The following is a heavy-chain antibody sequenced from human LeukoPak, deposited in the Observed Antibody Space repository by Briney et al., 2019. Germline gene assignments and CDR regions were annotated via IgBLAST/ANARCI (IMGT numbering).Heavy chain of an antibody. D-gene: IGHD1-26*01. CDR3: VRKLGSYLYYFDY. CDR1: GYSISSGYY. Sequence: ETLSLTCTVSGYSISSGYYWGWIRQPPGKGLVWFGSIYHSGSTYYNPSLKSRVTISVDTSKNQFSLKLSSVTAADTAVYYCVRKLGSYLYYFDYWGQGTLVTVSS. CDR2: IYHSGST. J-gene: IGHJ4*02. V-gene: IGHV4-38-2*02.